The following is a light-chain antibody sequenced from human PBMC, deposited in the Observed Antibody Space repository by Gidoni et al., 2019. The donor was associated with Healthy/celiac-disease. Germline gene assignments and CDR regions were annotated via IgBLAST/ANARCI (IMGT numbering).Light chain of an antibody. J-gene: IGKJ1*01. CDR3: QQYGSSPET. CDR1: QSVSSSY. CDR2: GAS. Sequence: EIVLTQSPGTLSLSPGERATLSCRASQSVSSSYLAWYQQKPGQAPRLLIYGASSRATGIPDRFSGSGSGTDFTLTISRLDPEDFAVYYCQQYGSSPETFXQXTKVXIK. V-gene: IGKV3-20*01.